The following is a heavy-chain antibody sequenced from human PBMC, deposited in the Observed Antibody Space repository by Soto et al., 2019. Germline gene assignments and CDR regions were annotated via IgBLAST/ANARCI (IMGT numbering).Heavy chain of an antibody. CDR2: IIPIFGTA. CDR3: ARGYYDLDY. D-gene: IGHD3-3*01. J-gene: IGHJ4*02. CDR1: GGSVSSYA. V-gene: IGHV1-69*06. Sequence: SVKVSCKAAGGSVSSYAVSWVRQAPGQGLEWMGGIIPIFGTANYAQKFQGRVTITADKSTSTAYMELSSLRSEDTAVYYCARGYYDLDYWGQGTLVTVSS.